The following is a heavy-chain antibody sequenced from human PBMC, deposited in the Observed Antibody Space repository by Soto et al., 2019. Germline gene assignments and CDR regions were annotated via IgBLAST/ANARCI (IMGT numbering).Heavy chain of an antibody. V-gene: IGHV3-7*05. CDR3: ARRVPHYFDF. Sequence: GGLLRLSCAASGFTFRNYWMSWVRQAPGKGLEWVANINQDESDIYYVDSVKGRFTISRDNAKNSLYLQINILRVEDTAVYYCARRVPHYFDFWGQGTLVTVSS. CDR1: GFTFRNYW. CDR2: INQDESDI. D-gene: IGHD1-1*01. J-gene: IGHJ4*02.